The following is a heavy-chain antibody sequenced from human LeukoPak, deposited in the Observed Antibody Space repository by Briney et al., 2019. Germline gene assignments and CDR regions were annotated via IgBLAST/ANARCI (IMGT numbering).Heavy chain of an antibody. CDR3: ARGTSLSSGTNLPDY. CDR1: GYTFTGYY. V-gene: IGHV1-2*02. J-gene: IGHJ4*02. D-gene: IGHD6-25*01. Sequence: ASVKVSCKASGYTFTGYYMHWVRQAPGQGLEWMGWINPNNGGTKYAQKFQGRVTMTRDTSISTAYMELSRLRSEDTAVYYCARGTSLSSGTNLPDYWGQGTLVTVSS. CDR2: INPNNGGT.